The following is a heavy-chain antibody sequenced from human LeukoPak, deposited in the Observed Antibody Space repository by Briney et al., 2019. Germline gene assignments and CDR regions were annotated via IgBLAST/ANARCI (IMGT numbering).Heavy chain of an antibody. CDR1: GFTFGDYA. J-gene: IGHJ4*02. D-gene: IGHD1-1*01. Sequence: GGSLRLSCTASGFTFGDYAMSWIRQAPGKGLEWVGSIRSKAYGETADYAASVKGRFTISRDDSKAIAYLQMNSLKTEDTAVYHCTRDRGAYNLYDYWGQGTLVTVSS. CDR2: IRSKAYGETA. CDR3: TRDRGAYNLYDY. V-gene: IGHV3-49*03.